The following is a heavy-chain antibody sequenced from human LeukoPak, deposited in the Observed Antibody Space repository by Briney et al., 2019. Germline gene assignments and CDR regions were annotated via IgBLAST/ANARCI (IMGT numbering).Heavy chain of an antibody. D-gene: IGHD5-18*01. CDR2: ISDSGGNT. J-gene: IGHJ4*02. CDR1: GFTFSNYA. Sequence: PGGSLRLSCAAFGFTFSNYAMSRVRQAPGKGLEWASDISDSGGNTHYADSVKGRFTISRDKSKNTLYLQMNSLRAEDTAVYYCARRNGYDFDYWGQGTLVTVSS. CDR3: ARRNGYDFDY. V-gene: IGHV3-23*01.